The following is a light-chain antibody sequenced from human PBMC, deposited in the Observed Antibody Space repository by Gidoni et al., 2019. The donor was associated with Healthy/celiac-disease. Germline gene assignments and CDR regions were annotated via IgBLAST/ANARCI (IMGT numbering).Light chain of an antibody. CDR2: KNT. V-gene: IGLV3-25*03. CDR3: QSADSSGTFVV. CDR1: ALTKEY. Sequence: SSDLTQPPSVPVSPGQTARITCSGDALTKEYAYWYQQRPGQAPVLVIYKNTERPSGIPERFSGSSSGKTGTLTISGVQAEDEADYYCQSADSSGTFVVFGGGTKLTVL. J-gene: IGLJ2*01.